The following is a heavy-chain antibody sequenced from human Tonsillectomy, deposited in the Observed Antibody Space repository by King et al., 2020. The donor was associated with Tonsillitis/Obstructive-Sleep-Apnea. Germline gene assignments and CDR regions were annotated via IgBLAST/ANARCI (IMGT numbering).Heavy chain of an antibody. V-gene: IGHV4-31*03. J-gene: IGHJ4*02. Sequence: MQLQESGPGLVKPSQTVSLTCTVSGGSISSGGYYWSWIRQHPGKGLEWIGYIYYSGSTYYNPSLKSRVTISVDTSKNQFSLKLSSVTAADTAVYYCARWAPSGYCSSTSCYILDYWGQGTLVTVSS. CDR1: GGSISSGGYY. D-gene: IGHD2-2*02. CDR2: IYYSGST. CDR3: ARWAPSGYCSSTSCYILDY.